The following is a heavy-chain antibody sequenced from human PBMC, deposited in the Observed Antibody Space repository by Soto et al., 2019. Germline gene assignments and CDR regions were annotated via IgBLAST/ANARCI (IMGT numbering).Heavy chain of an antibody. J-gene: IGHJ6*02. D-gene: IGHD3-3*01. Sequence: GSLRLSCAASGFTFSSYGMHWVRQAPGKGLEWVAVISYDGSNKYYADSVKGRFTISRDNSKNTLYLQMNSLRAEDTAVYYCAKDGGYYDFWSGYYQGTPPTPVTYGMDVWGQGTTVTVSS. CDR1: GFTFSSYG. V-gene: IGHV3-30*18. CDR3: AKDGGYYDFWSGYYQGTPPTPVTYGMDV. CDR2: ISYDGSNK.